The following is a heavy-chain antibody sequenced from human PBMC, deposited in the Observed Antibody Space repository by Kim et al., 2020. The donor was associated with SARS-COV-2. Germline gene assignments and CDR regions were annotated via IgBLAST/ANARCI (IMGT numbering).Heavy chain of an antibody. CDR1: GGYISSSSYY. V-gene: IGHV4-39*01. D-gene: IGHD2-2*01. CDR3: ARHSRIVVVPAAILA. Sequence: SETLSLTCTVSGGYISSSSYYCGWIRQPPGTGLEWIGSIYYSGSTYYNQSLKSRVTIAVDTSKNQFSLKLSSVTAADTAVYYCARHSRIVVVPAAILAWGQGTLVTVSS. J-gene: IGHJ4*02. CDR2: IYYSGST.